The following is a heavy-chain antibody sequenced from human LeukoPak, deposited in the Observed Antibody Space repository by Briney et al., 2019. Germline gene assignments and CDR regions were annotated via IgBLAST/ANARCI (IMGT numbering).Heavy chain of an antibody. V-gene: IGHV3-53*01. CDR2: IYSGGST. Sequence: GGSLRLSCAASGFTVSSNYMCWVRQAPGKGLEWVSVIYSGGSTYYADSVKGRFTISRDNSKNTLYLQMNSLRADDTALYYCAKDSTTLTTIDYWGQGTLVTVSS. CDR1: GFTVSSNY. J-gene: IGHJ4*02. D-gene: IGHD4-17*01. CDR3: AKDSTTLTTIDY.